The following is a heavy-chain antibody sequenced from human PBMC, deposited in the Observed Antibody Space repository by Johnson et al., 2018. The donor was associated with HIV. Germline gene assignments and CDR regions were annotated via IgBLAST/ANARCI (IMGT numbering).Heavy chain of an antibody. CDR2: ISYDGSNK. CDR3: ARGSLPERSSGPKI. D-gene: IGHD1-14*01. Sequence: QVQLVESGGGVVQPGRSLRLSCAASGFTFSSYAMHWVRQAPGKGLEWVAVISYDGSNKYYADSVKGRFTISRDNSKNTLYLQMNSLRAEDTAVYYCARGSLPERSSGPKIWGQGTMVTVSS. J-gene: IGHJ3*02. V-gene: IGHV3-30-3*01. CDR1: GFTFSSYA.